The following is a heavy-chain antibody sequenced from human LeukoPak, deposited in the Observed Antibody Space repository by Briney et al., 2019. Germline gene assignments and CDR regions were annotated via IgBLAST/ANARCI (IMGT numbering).Heavy chain of an antibody. J-gene: IGHJ4*02. CDR1: GYTFTSYY. CDR2: INPNSGDT. V-gene: IGHV1-2*02. D-gene: IGHD1-7*01. Sequence: ASVKVSCKASGYTFTSYYIHWVRQAPGQGLEWMGWINPNSGDTDYAQKFQGRVSMTRDTSISTAYMELSRLRSDDTAVYYCARTITGTLDYWGQGTLVTVSS. CDR3: ARTITGTLDY.